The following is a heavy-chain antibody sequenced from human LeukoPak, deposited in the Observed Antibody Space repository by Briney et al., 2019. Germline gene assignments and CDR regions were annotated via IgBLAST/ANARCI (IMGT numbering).Heavy chain of an antibody. Sequence: GGSLRLSCAASGFTFSSYSMNWVRQAPGKGLEWVSYADSVKGRFTISRDNAKKSLYLQMDSLRAEDTALYYCARDMEPDAFDIWGQGTMVTVSS. CDR3: ARDMEPDAFDI. CDR1: GFTFSSYS. J-gene: IGHJ3*02. D-gene: IGHD1-1*01. V-gene: IGHV3-21*01.